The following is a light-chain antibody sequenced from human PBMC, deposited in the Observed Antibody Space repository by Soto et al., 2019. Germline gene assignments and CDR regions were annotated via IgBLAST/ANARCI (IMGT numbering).Light chain of an antibody. V-gene: IGLV2-23*02. J-gene: IGLJ2*01. CDR3: CSYAGSSTFV. CDR2: EVS. Sequence: QSALTQPASVSGSPGQWITISCTGTSSDVGSYNLVSWNQQHPGKAPKLMIYEVSKRPSGVSNRFSGSKSGNTASLTISGLQAEDEADYYCCSYAGSSTFVFGGGTKVTVL. CDR1: SSDVGSYNL.